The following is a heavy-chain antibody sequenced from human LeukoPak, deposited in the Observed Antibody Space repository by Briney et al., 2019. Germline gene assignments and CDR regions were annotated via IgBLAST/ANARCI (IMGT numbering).Heavy chain of an antibody. V-gene: IGHV5-51*01. D-gene: IGHD3-22*01. CDR2: IYPGDSDT. CDR1: GYSFTSYW. J-gene: IGHJ4*02. CDR3: ARTGYYDSSGYYF. Sequence: GESLKISCQGSGYSFTSYWIGWVRQMPGKGLEWMGIIYPGDSDTRYSPSFQGQVTISADKSISTAYLQWSSLKASDTAMYYCARTGYYDSSGYYFWGQGTLVTVSS.